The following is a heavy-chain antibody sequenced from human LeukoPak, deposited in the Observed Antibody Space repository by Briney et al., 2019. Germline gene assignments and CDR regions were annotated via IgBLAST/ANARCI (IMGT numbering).Heavy chain of an antibody. D-gene: IGHD3-10*01. Sequence: PSETPSLTCTVSSGSISSSGYYCSWIRQHPGKGLEWIGCIYYSGSTYYNPSFKSRVTISVDTSKNQFSLSLSSVTAADTAVYYCARNADMYYYVDNWGQGTLVTVSS. V-gene: IGHV4-31*03. CDR1: SGSISSSGYY. CDR2: IYYSGST. J-gene: IGHJ4*02. CDR3: ARNADMYYYVDN.